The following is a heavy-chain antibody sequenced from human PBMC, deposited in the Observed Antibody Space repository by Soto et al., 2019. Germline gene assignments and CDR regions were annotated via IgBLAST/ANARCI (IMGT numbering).Heavy chain of an antibody. Sequence: QVQLVQSGAEVKKPGSSVKVSCKASGDTFSSYAISWVRQAPGQGLEWMGGIIPIFGTANYAQKFQGRVTITADESASTAYMELSSLRSEDTAVYYCARDGSGSRSRASPMDVWGQGTTVTVSS. J-gene: IGHJ6*02. CDR1: GDTFSSYA. D-gene: IGHD3-22*01. CDR3: ARDGSGSRSRASPMDV. CDR2: IIPIFGTA. V-gene: IGHV1-69*01.